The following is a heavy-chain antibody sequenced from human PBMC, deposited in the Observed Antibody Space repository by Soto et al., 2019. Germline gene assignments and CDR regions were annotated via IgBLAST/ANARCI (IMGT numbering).Heavy chain of an antibody. V-gene: IGHV1-3*01. CDR3: ARSIVVVTALDY. Sequence: ASVKVSCKASGYTFTSYAMHWVRQAPGQRLEWMGWINAGNGNSKYSQKFQGRVTITRDTSASTAYMELSSLRSEDTAVYYCARSIVVVTALDYWGQGTLVTVS. CDR2: INAGNGNS. D-gene: IGHD2-21*02. CDR1: GYTFTSYA. J-gene: IGHJ4*02.